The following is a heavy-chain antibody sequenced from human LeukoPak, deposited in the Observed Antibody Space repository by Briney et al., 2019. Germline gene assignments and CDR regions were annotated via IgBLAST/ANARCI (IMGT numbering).Heavy chain of an antibody. J-gene: IGHJ4*02. Sequence: PGGSLRLSCAASGFTFGSYWMSWVRQAPGKGLEWVANIKEDGSEKYYVDSVKGRFTVFRDNAKKSLYLQMNSLRDEDTAVYYCATPMRFDYWNQETLVTVYS. CDR1: GFTFGSYW. CDR2: IKEDGSEK. V-gene: IGHV3-7*05. CDR3: ATPMRFDY.